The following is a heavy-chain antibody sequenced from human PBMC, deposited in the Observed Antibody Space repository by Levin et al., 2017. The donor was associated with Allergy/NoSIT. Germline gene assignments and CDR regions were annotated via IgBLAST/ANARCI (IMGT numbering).Heavy chain of an antibody. J-gene: IGHJ6*02. CDR3: AKDLDWYNRNWNYVMDYGMDV. CDR2: ISGSGRDT. CDR1: GFTFSNYV. D-gene: IGHD1-7*01. Sequence: PGGSLRLSCAASGFTFSNYVMSWVRQAPGKGLEWISTISGSGRDTHYAGSVKGRFTISRDNSKNMLYLQMNSLRAEDTAVYYCAKDLDWYNRNWNYVMDYGMDVWGQGTTVTVSS. V-gene: IGHV3-23*01.